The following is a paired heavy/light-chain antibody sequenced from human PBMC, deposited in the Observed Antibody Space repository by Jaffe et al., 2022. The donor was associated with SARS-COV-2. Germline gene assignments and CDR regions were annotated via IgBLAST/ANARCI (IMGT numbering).Heavy chain of an antibody. Sequence: EVQLLESGGGLVQPGESLRLSCAASGFTFSSYVMTWVRQAPGKGLKWVSIINGGGDITYYADSVKGRFTISRDNSKNTLYLQMNSLRAEDTALYYCAKKVTIAGHNWFDPWGQGTLVTVSS. CDR1: GFTFSSYV. CDR3: AKKVTIAGHNWFDP. J-gene: IGHJ5*02. D-gene: IGHD4-17*01. V-gene: IGHV3-23*01. CDR2: INGGGDIT.
Light chain of an antibody. CDR3: QHDNSFPLT. V-gene: IGKV1D-12*01. Sequence: DIQMTQSPSSVSASVGDSVTITCRASQGISRWLAWYQQKPGKAPKLLIYDASTLQSGVPSRFSGSGSGTAFALTISSLQPEDFATYYCQHDNSFPLTFGGGTKVEIK. J-gene: IGKJ4*01. CDR1: QGISRW. CDR2: DAS.